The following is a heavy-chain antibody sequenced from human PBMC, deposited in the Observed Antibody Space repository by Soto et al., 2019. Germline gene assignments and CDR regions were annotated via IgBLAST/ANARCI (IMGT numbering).Heavy chain of an antibody. V-gene: IGHV4-59*01. CDR3: AHSGGGRGYYYGMDV. CDR2: IYFAGNT. D-gene: IGHD6-19*01. Sequence: ASETLSLTCTVSGGSITGYYWSWIRQTPEKGLEWIGYIYFAGNTLYTPSLKTRVTISVDTSKNQISLKLNSVSAVDTATYYCAHSGGGRGYYYGMDVWGQGTTVTVSS. CDR1: GGSITGYY. J-gene: IGHJ6*02.